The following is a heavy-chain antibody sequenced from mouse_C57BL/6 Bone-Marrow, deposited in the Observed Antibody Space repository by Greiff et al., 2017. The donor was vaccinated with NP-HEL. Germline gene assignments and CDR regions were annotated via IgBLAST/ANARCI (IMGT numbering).Heavy chain of an antibody. V-gene: IGHV1-22*01. CDR2: INPNNGGT. CDR3: ERYDYDVRAMDY. J-gene: IGHJ4*01. D-gene: IGHD2-4*01. CDR1: GYTFTDYN. Sequence: VQLQQSGPELVKPGASVKMSCKASGYTFTDYNMHWVKQSPGKSLEWIGYINPNNGGTSYNQKFKGKATLTVNTSSSTAYMELRSLTSEDSAVFYWERYDYDVRAMDYWGQGTSVPVSS.